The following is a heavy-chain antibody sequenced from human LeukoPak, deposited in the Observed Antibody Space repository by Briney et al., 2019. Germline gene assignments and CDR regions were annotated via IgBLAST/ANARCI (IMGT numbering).Heavy chain of an antibody. CDR3: ARDFSISWSNWFDP. D-gene: IGHD6-13*01. CDR2: INPHSGNT. CDR1: GYSFTDYY. Sequence: ASVEVSCKTSGYSFTDYYMHWVRQAPGQGLEWMGWINPHSGNTNYAQKFQGRVTMTRDTSISTAYMELSTLRSDDTAVYYCARDFSISWSNWFDPWGQGTLVTVSS. J-gene: IGHJ5*02. V-gene: IGHV1-2*02.